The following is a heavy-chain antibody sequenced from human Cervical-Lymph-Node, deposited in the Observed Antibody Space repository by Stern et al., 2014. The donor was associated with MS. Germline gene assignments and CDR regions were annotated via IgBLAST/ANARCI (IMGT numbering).Heavy chain of an antibody. CDR1: GGSISSGSYY. CDR2: IYTSGST. D-gene: IGHD4-17*01. V-gene: IGHV4-61*02. CDR3: ATSTTASPYYFDY. Sequence: QLQLQESGPGLVKPSQTLSLTCTVSGGSISSGSYYWSWIRQPAGKGLEWIGRIYTSGSTNYNHSLKSRVTISVETSNNQFSLKRSSVTAADTAVYYCATSTTASPYYFDYWGQGTLVTVSS. J-gene: IGHJ4*02.